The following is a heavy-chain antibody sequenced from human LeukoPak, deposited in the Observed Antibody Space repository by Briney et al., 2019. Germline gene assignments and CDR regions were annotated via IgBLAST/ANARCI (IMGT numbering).Heavy chain of an antibody. CDR2: ISYDGSNK. CDR1: GFTSSSYG. Sequence: GGSLRLSCAASGFTSSSYGMHWVRQAPGKGLEWVAVISYDGSNKYYADSVKGRFTISRDNSKNTLYLQMNSLRAEDTAVYYCAKEARAYSSSWYGYWGQGTLVTVSS. V-gene: IGHV3-30*18. CDR3: AKEARAYSSSWYGY. D-gene: IGHD6-13*01. J-gene: IGHJ4*02.